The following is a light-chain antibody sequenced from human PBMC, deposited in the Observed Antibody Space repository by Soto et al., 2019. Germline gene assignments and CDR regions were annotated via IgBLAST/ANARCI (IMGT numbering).Light chain of an antibody. CDR3: QTWGTGIHYV. CDR1: SGHSSYA. J-gene: IGLJ1*01. V-gene: IGLV4-69*01. CDR2: LYSDGSH. Sequence: QLVLTQSPSASASLGASVKLTCTLSSGHSSYAIAWHQQQPEKGPRYLMKLYSDGSHSKGDGIPDRFSGSSSGAERYLTISSLQSEDEADYYCQTWGTGIHYVFGTGTKVTVL.